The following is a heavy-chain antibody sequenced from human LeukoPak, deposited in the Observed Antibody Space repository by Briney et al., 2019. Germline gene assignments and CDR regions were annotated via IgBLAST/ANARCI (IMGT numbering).Heavy chain of an antibody. D-gene: IGHD3-10*01. CDR3: ARSDGYGLVGI. J-gene: IGHJ3*02. V-gene: IGHV4-39*07. Sequence: SETLSLTCSVSGVSISSGSNYWGWIRQPPGKTLEWIGSIYSSGNTYYNPSLKSRVIILVDTAKNHFSLNLSSVTAADTAVYYCARSDGYGLVGIWGQGTMVTVSS. CDR1: GVSISSGSNY. CDR2: IYSSGNT.